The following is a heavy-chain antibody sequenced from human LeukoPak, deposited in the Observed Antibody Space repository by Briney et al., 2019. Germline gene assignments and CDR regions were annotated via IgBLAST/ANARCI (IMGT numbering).Heavy chain of an antibody. V-gene: IGHV1-8*03. CDR1: GYTFTTYD. CDR3: ARVAGCIDY. J-gene: IGHJ4*02. Sequence: ASVQVSCKASGYTFTTYDINWVRQATGQGLEWMGWMNINSGYTGYAQKFQGRVTIIRDTSISTAYMELSSLRSEDTAVYYCARVAGCIDYWGQGTLVTVSS. CDR2: MNINSGYT. D-gene: IGHD6-19*01.